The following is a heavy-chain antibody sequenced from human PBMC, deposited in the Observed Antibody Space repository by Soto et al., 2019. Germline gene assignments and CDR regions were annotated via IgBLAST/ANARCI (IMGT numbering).Heavy chain of an antibody. CDR3: ARDKEARSFFRYYYGMDV. CDR1: GFTFSSYE. J-gene: IGHJ6*02. D-gene: IGHD6-6*01. Sequence: GGTLRLSCATSGFTFSSYEMNWVRQAPGKGLEWVSYISSSGSTIYYADSVKGRFTISRDNAKNSLYLQMDSLRAEDTAVYYCARDKEARSFFRYYYGMDVWGQSATVTVS. CDR2: ISSSGSTI. V-gene: IGHV3-48*03.